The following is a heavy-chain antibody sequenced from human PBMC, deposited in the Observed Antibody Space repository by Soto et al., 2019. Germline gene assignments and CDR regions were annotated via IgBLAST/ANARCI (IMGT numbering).Heavy chain of an antibody. J-gene: IGHJ6*01. D-gene: IGHD2-2*01. Sequence: QVHLVQSGAEEKKPGASVKVSCKASGYTFTTYAVHWVRQAPGQRLEWMGWFNAGNGNTKYSQKFHGRVTITMDTSATTAYMELSSLRSEDTAVYYCARDCITTSCYSGYYYYGMDVW. CDR1: GYTFTTYA. CDR3: ARDCITTSCYSGYYYYGMDV. V-gene: IGHV1-3*05. CDR2: FNAGNGNT.